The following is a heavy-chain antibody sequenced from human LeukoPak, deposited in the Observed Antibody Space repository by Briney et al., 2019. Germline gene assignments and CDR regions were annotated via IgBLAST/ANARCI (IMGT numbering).Heavy chain of an antibody. CDR2: VYSSGT. V-gene: IGHV4-4*07. D-gene: IGHD3-3*01. J-gene: IGHJ6*03. CDR1: GASISHDY. CDR3: ARAPGAWRDYYMDV. Sequence: SETLSLTCTVSGASISHDYWSWVRQPAGKGLEWVGRVYSSGTNYNPSLKSRVTMSLDTSNNQFSLELTSVTAADTAVYYCARAPGAWRDYYMDVWGKGTTVTVSS.